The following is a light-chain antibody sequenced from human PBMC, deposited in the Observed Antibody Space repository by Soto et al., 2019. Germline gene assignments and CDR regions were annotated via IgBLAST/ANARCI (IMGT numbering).Light chain of an antibody. Sequence: DIHMTQSPSTLSASVGDRVTITCRASQSITSWLAWYQQKPGKAPNLVIYKTSSLESGVPSRFSGSGSGTEFTLTSSSLQPDDFATYYCQHWTDYPRTFGRGTNVDVK. CDR3: QHWTDYPRT. V-gene: IGKV1-5*03. J-gene: IGKJ1*01. CDR2: KTS. CDR1: QSITSW.